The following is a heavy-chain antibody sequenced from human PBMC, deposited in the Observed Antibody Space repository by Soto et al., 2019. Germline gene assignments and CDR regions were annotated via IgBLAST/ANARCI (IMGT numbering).Heavy chain of an antibody. CDR1: GFTFSSYA. CDR2: ISYDGSNK. D-gene: IGHD5-12*01. J-gene: IGHJ4*02. Sequence: PGGFLRLSCAASGFTFSSYAMHWVRQAPGKGLEWVAVISYDGSNKYYADSVKGRFTISRDNSKNTLYLQMNSLRAEDTAVYYCARDRRKKVATNFDYWGQGTLVTVSS. V-gene: IGHV3-30-3*01. CDR3: ARDRRKKVATNFDY.